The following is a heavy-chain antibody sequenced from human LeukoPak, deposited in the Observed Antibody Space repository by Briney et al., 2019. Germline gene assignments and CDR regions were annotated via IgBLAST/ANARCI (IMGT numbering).Heavy chain of an antibody. CDR2: INPNSGGT. D-gene: IGHD6-6*01. Sequence: ASVKVSCKASGYTFTGYYMHWVRQAPGQGLEWMGWINPNSGGTNYAQKFQGRVTMTRDTSISTAYMELSRLRSDDTAVYYCARDRGIAARPPALGYWGQGTLVTVSS. J-gene: IGHJ4*02. CDR3: ARDRGIAARPPALGY. CDR1: GYTFTGYY. V-gene: IGHV1-2*02.